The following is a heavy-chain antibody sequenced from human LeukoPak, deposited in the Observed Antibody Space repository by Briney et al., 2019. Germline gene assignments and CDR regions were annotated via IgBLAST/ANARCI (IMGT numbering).Heavy chain of an antibody. Sequence: GGSLRLSCAASGFTFSDYYMSWIRQAPGKGVEWVSYISSSGSTIYYADSVKGRFTISRDNAKNSLYLQMNSLRAEDTAVYFCARVRPWIPPDYWGQGTLVTVSS. CDR2: ISSSGSTI. CDR1: GFTFSDYY. D-gene: IGHD5-18*01. V-gene: IGHV3-11*01. CDR3: ARVRPWIPPDY. J-gene: IGHJ4*02.